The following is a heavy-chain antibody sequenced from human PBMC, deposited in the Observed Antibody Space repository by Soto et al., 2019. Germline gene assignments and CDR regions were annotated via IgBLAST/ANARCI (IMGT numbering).Heavy chain of an antibody. CDR3: AREYGDYGVIDY. Sequence: QVQLQQWGAGLLKPSETLSLTCDVYGGSFSGNYWSWVGQPPGKGLEWIGEINHSGSTNYNPSLKSRVTISVDTSKNQFSLKLSSVTAADTAVYYCAREYGDYGVIDYWGQGTLVTVSS. CDR2: INHSGST. J-gene: IGHJ4*02. V-gene: IGHV4-34*01. D-gene: IGHD4-17*01. CDR1: GGSFSGNY.